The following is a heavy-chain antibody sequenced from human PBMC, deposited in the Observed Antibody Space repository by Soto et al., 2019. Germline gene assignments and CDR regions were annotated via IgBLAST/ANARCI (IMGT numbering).Heavy chain of an antibody. CDR3: ARDPGDYYFDY. J-gene: IGHJ4*02. Sequence: GSLRLSCAASGSNFGSYGMHWVRQAPGKGLEYVAIIWYDGSKKYYSDSVKGRFTISRDNSKNTLYLQMNSLRPEDTAVYYCARDPGDYYFDYWGQGTRVTVSS. CDR2: IWYDGSKK. D-gene: IGHD2-21*02. CDR1: GSNFGSYG. V-gene: IGHV3-33*01.